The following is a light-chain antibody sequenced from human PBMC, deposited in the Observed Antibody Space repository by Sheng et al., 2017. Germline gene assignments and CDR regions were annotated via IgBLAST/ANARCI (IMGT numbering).Light chain of an antibody. Sequence: DIQMTQSPASVSASVGDRVTIACRASQDIKNWLAWYQQKPGKAPKFLIYGASNLQSGVPSRFSGSGSGTDFTLTITSLQPDDFATYYCQQYSDYWTFGQGTKVDIK. J-gene: IGKJ1*01. CDR2: GAS. CDR3: QQYSDYWT. V-gene: IGKV1-12*01. CDR1: QDIKNW.